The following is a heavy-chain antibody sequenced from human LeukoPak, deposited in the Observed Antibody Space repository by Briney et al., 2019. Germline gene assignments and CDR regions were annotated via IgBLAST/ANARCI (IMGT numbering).Heavy chain of an antibody. V-gene: IGHV4-59*11. D-gene: IGHD2-2*01. CDR1: GGSISSHY. CDR3: ARADCVFRYCSSTSGFDP. J-gene: IGHJ5*02. Sequence: PSETLSLTCTVSGGSISSHYWSWIRQPPGKGLEWIGYIYYSGSTNYNPSLKSRVTISVDTSKNQFSLKLSPVTAADTAVYYCARADCVFRYCSSTSGFDPWGQGTLVTVSS. CDR2: IYYSGST.